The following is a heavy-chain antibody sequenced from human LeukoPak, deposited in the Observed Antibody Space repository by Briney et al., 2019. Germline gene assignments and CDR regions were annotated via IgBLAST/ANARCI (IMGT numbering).Heavy chain of an antibody. CDR1: GHTFTSYY. CDR3: ARGYYAFWSGYLPGRDYYYMDV. V-gene: IGHV1-46*01. CDR2: INPSGGST. D-gene: IGHD3-3*01. J-gene: IGHJ6*03. Sequence: ASVKVSCKASGHTFTSYYMHWVRQAPGQGLEWMGIINPSGGSTSYAQKFQGRVTMTRDMSTSRVYMELSSLRSEDTAVYYCARGYYAFWSGYLPGRDYYYMDVWGKGTTVTVSS.